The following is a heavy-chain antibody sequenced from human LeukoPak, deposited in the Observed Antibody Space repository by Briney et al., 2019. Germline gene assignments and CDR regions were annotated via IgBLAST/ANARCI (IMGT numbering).Heavy chain of an antibody. D-gene: IGHD3-3*01. Sequence: GGSLRLSCAASGFTFSSYSMNWVRQAPGKGLEWVAYIRYDGVNDYYADSVRGRFTISRDISKNTLYLQMNSLRAEDTAVYYCAKDRGVFGVTYSLDYWGQGTLVTVSS. CDR2: IRYDGVND. J-gene: IGHJ4*02. CDR3: AKDRGVFGVTYSLDY. CDR1: GFTFSSYS. V-gene: IGHV3-30*02.